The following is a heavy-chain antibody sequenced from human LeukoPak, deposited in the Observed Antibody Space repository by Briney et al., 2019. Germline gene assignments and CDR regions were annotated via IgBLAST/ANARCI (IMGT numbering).Heavy chain of an antibody. CDR1: GGTFSSYA. D-gene: IGHD4-17*01. Sequence: ASVKVSCKASGGTFSSYAISWVRQAPGQGLEWMGWISAYNGNTNYAQKLQGRVTMTTDTSTSTAYMELRSLRSDDTAVYYCARAGPYGDYDYWGQGTLVTVSS. CDR3: ARAGPYGDYDY. V-gene: IGHV1-18*01. J-gene: IGHJ4*02. CDR2: ISAYNGNT.